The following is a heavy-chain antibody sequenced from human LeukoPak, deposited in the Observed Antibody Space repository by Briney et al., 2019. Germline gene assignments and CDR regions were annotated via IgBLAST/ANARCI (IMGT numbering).Heavy chain of an antibody. CDR3: ARHEYSGSYYGLSWFDP. CDR1: GGSISSSGYY. CDR2: IYYSGST. Sequence: PSETLSLTCTVSGGSISSSGYYWGWIRQPPGKGLEWIASIYYSGSTYYNPSLKSRVTISVDTSKNQLSLKLSSLTAADTAVYYCARHEYSGSYYGLSWFDPWGQGTLVTVSS. V-gene: IGHV4-39*01. J-gene: IGHJ5*02. D-gene: IGHD1-26*01.